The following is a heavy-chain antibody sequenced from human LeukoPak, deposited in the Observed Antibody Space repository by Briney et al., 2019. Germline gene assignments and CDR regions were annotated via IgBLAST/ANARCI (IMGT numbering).Heavy chain of an antibody. J-gene: IGHJ5*02. CDR2: IYYGGST. CDR1: GGFITSTSYY. Sequence: SETLSLTCTVSGGFITSTSYYWGWIRQPPGKGLEWIGSIYYGGSTYYNPSLKSRVTISVDTSKNQFSLKLYSVTAADTAVYYCASPYRSSFWFDPWGQGTLVTVPS. V-gene: IGHV4-39*01. D-gene: IGHD6-6*01. CDR3: ASPYRSSFWFDP.